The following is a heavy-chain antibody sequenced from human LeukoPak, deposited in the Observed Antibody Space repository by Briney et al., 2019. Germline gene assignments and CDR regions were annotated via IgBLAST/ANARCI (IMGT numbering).Heavy chain of an antibody. V-gene: IGHV3-7*01. D-gene: IGHD3-3*01. Sequence: GGSLRLSCAASGFTFSNYGMHWVRQAPEKGLEWVAHIKQDGSEKYYVDSVKGRFTISRDNAKNSLYLQMNSLRVEDTAVYYCARWRGAQSEFDYWGQGTLVTVSS. CDR3: ARWRGAQSEFDY. J-gene: IGHJ4*02. CDR2: IKQDGSEK. CDR1: GFTFSNYG.